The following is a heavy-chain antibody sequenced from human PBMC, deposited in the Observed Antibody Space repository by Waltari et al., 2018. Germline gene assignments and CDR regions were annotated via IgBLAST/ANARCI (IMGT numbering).Heavy chain of an antibody. CDR3: AREGLNYDLLTGYDGLDY. J-gene: IGHJ4*02. CDR2: IQSGGKT. Sequence: EVQLLESGGGLVQPGGSLRLSCAASGFIFSSYVMSWVRQAPGKGLDWVSAIQSGGKTYYADSVRGRFTISRDNSKNTQYLQMDGLRAEDTAVYYCAREGLNYDLLTGYDGLDYWGQGTQVTVSS. V-gene: IGHV3-23*01. CDR1: GFIFSSYV. D-gene: IGHD3-9*01.